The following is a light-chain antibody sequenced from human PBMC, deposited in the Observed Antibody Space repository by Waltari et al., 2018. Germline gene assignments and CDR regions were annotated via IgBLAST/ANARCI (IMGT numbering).Light chain of an antibody. CDR1: QNVRSNF. CDR2: GAS. V-gene: IGKV3-20*01. J-gene: IGKJ2*01. Sequence: EIVLTQSPGTLSLSPGERATLSCRASQNVRSNFLAWYQQKPGQAPRLLIYGASSRATGGPERLSGSGSGTDFNLTISRLEAEDFAVYCCQQYGRSPYTFGQGTKLEIK. CDR3: QQYGRSPYT.